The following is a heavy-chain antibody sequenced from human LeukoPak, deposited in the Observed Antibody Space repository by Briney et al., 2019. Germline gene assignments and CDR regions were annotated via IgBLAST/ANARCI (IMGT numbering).Heavy chain of an antibody. J-gene: IGHJ2*01. D-gene: IGHD2-21*02. V-gene: IGHV3-30-3*01. CDR2: VSYEGSNK. CDR3: VRASRGYCGGDCHYWYFDL. Sequence: GGSLRLSCAASGFTFSNYAMHWVRQAPGKGLEWVAVVSYEGSNKYYADSVKGRFTISRDNAKNSLYLQMNTLRAEDTAVYYCVRASRGYCGGDCHYWYFDLWGRGALVTVSS. CDR1: GFTFSNYA.